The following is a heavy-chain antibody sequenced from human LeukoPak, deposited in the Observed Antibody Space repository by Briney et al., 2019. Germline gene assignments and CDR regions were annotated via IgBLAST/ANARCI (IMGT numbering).Heavy chain of an antibody. CDR1: GGSISSGGYS. D-gene: IGHD3-22*01. V-gene: IGHV4-30-2*01. CDR3: ASSYDSSGYLFDY. Sequence: PSETLSLTCAVSGGSISSGGYSWSWIRQPPGKGLEWIGYIYHSGSTYYNPSLKSRVTISVDRSKNQFSLKLCSVTAADTAVHYCASSYDSSGYLFDYWGQGTLVTVSS. CDR2: IYHSGST. J-gene: IGHJ4*02.